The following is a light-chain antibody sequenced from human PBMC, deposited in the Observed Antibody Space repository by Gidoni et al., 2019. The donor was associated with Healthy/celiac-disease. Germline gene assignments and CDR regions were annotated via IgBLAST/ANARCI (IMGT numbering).Light chain of an antibody. CDR1: RSISSW. J-gene: IGKJ1*01. CDR2: KAS. Sequence: DIQMTQSPPTLSAFVGDRVTITCRASRSISSWLAWYQQKPGKAPKLLISKASTLESGVPSRFSGSGAGTEFALTISSLQPDEFATYYCKQYSSYSWTFGQGTKVEIK. V-gene: IGKV1-5*03. CDR3: KQYSSYSWT.